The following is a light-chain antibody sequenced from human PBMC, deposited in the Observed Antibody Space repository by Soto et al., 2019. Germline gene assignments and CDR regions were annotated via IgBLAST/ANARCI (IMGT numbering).Light chain of an antibody. CDR3: TSYTSTSTPVL. CDR2: DVT. CDR1: SSDVGGYNS. V-gene: IGLV2-14*03. Sequence: QSALTQPASVSGSPGQSITISCTGTSSDVGGYNSVSWYQHHPGKAPKLMISDVTNRPSGVSNRFSGSKSGNTASLTISGVQAEDEAVYYCTSYTSTSTPVLFGGGTKLTVL. J-gene: IGLJ2*01.